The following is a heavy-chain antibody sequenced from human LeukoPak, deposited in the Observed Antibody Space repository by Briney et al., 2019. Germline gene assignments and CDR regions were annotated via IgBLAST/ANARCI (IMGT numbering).Heavy chain of an antibody. Sequence: PGRSLRLSCAASGFTFSSYGMHWVRQAPGKGLEWVAVISYDGSNKYYADSVKGRFTISRDNSKNTLYLQMNSLRAEDTAVYYCARAHDYWGQGTLVTVSS. CDR3: ARAHDY. J-gene: IGHJ4*02. CDR2: ISYDGSNK. CDR1: GFTFSSYG. V-gene: IGHV3-30*03.